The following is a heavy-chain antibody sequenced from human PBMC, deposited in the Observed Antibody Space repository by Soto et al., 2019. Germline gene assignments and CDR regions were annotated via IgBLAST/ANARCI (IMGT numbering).Heavy chain of an antibody. CDR2: MNSDGSTT. V-gene: IGHV3-74*01. Sequence: PGGSLRLSCADSGFSFGNHWMHWVRQAPGKGLEWVSRMNSDGSTTNYADSVKGRFTVSRDNAKNTLYLQMNSLRAEDTAVYYCATAEVDYWGPGTLVAVSS. CDR3: ATAEVDY. J-gene: IGHJ4*02. CDR1: GFSFGNHW.